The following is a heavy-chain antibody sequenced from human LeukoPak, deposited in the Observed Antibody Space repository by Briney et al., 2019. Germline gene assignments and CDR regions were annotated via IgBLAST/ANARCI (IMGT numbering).Heavy chain of an antibody. CDR3: AKLGSSWYAGDY. J-gene: IGHJ4*02. D-gene: IGHD6-13*01. CDR1: GFTFRSYA. CDR2: ISGSGGST. V-gene: IGHV3-23*01. Sequence: PGGSLRLSCAASGFTFRSYAMSWVRQAPGKGLEWVSAISGSGGSTYYADSVKGRFTISRDNSKNTLYLQMNSLRAEDTAVYYCAKLGSSWYAGDYWGQGTLVTVSS.